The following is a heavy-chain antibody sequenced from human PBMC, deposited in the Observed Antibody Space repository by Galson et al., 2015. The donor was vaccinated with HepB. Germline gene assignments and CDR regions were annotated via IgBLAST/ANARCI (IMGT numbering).Heavy chain of an antibody. D-gene: IGHD3-10*01. V-gene: IGHV1-2*02. Sequence: SVKVSCKASGYTFTGYYMHWVRQAPGQGLEWMGWINPNSGGTNYAQKFQGRVTMTRDTSISTAYMELSRLRSDDTAVYYCASWGRITMVRGVRGAFDIWGQGTMVTVSS. CDR3: ASWGRITMVRGVRGAFDI. CDR1: GYTFTGYY. CDR2: INPNSGGT. J-gene: IGHJ3*02.